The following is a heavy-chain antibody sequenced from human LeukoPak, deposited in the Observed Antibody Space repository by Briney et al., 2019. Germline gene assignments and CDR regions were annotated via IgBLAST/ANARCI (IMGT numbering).Heavy chain of an antibody. Sequence: PRGSLRLSCAASGFTFRSYEMTWVRQAPGKGLEWVSYISGSGSTIYYTDSVKGRFTISRDNAKNTLYLQMNSLRAEDTAVYYCAKDLPLDYYGSGSYYNGGYFDYWGQGTLVTVSS. CDR1: GFTFRSYE. CDR2: ISGSGSTI. V-gene: IGHV3-48*03. CDR3: AKDLPLDYYGSGSYYNGGYFDY. D-gene: IGHD3-10*01. J-gene: IGHJ4*02.